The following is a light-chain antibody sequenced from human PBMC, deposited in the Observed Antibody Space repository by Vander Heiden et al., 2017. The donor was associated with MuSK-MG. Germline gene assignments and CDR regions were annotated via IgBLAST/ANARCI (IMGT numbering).Light chain of an antibody. CDR2: GDF. CDR3: QAYDSSLSSSV. Sequence: QSALPQPPSVSRAPGQRVTISCTGSSSNVGANYDVDGYQQVPGTAPKLLLYGDFHRHPGVPARFSGSKSGTSASLAITGLQADDEADYYCQAYDSSLSSSVFGTGTKVTVL. V-gene: IGLV1-40*01. J-gene: IGLJ1*01. CDR1: SSNVGANYD.